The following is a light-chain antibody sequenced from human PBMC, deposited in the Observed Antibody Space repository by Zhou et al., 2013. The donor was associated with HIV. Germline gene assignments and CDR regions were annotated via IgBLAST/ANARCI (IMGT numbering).Light chain of an antibody. Sequence: EIVLTQSPGTLSLSPGERATLSCRASQRISSSYLAWYQQKLGQAPRLLIYGTSTRATGVPARFSGSGSGTDFTLTISSLQSEDFAIYYCQQYKNWPITFGQGTRLEIK. CDR1: QRISSSY. CDR2: GTS. CDR3: QQYKNWPIT. J-gene: IGKJ5*01. V-gene: IGKV3D-15*01.